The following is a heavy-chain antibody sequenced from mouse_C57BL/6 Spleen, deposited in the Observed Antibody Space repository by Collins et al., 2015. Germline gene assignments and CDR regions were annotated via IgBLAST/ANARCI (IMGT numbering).Heavy chain of an antibody. J-gene: IGHJ1*01. CDR1: GFSLTSYG. Sequence: QVQLKQSGPGLVQPSQSLSITCTVSGFSLTSYGVHWVRQPPGKGLEWLGVIWSGGSTDYNAAFISRLSISKDNSKSQVFFKMNSLQADDTAIYYCAKPDLLRYFDVWGAGTTVTVSS. CDR2: IWSGGST. V-gene: IGHV2-4*01. CDR3: AKPDLLRYFDV.